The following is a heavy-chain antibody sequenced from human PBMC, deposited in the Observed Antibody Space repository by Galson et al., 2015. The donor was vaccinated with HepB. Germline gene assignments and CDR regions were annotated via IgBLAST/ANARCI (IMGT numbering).Heavy chain of an antibody. Sequence: LSLTCTVSGGSISSSSYYWGWIRQPPGKGLEWIGSIYYSGSTYYNPSLKSRVTISVDTSKNQFSLKLSSVTAADTAVYYCAREAGRGLRFWSWGQGTLVTVSS. J-gene: IGHJ4*02. V-gene: IGHV4-39*07. CDR1: GGSISSSSYY. CDR2: IYYSGST. CDR3: AREAGRGLRFWS. D-gene: IGHD3-3*01.